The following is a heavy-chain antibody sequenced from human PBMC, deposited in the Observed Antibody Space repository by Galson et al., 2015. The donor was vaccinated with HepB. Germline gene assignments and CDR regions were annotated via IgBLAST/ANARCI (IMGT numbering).Heavy chain of an antibody. J-gene: IGHJ6*02. D-gene: IGHD6-19*01. CDR2: INTETGNP. CDR3: ARVREGISVTGVFEYYGMDV. V-gene: IGHV7-4-1*02. CDR1: GYSLTTYG. Sequence: SVKVSCKASGYSLTTYGVVWLRQAPGQGLEWMGWINTETGNPTYGRGFTGRFVFSLDTSVNKAHLQISSLKPEYTAVYYCARVREGISVTGVFEYYGMDVWGQGTTVSVPS.